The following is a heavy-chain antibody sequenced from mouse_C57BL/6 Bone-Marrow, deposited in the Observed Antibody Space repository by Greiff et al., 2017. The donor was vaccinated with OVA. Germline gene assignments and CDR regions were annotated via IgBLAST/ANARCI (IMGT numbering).Heavy chain of an antibody. V-gene: IGHV5-16*01. CDR3: ARDNYDYPYWYFDV. D-gene: IGHD2-4*01. CDR2: INYDGSST. CDR1: GFTFSDYY. Sequence: EVKVVESEGGLVQPGSSMKLSCTASGFTFSDYYMAWVRQVPEKGLEWVANINYDGSSTYYLDSLKSRFIISRDNAKNILYLQMSSLKSEDTATYYCARDNYDYPYWYFDVWGTGTTVTVSS. J-gene: IGHJ1*03.